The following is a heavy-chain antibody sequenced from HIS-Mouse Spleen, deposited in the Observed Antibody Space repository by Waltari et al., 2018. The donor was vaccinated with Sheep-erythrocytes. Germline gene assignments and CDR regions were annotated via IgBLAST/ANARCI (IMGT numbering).Heavy chain of an antibody. D-gene: IGHD1-26*01. CDR1: GGTFSSYA. CDR2: IIPILGIA. CDR3: AQTGATTPHFDY. Sequence: QVQLVQSGAEVKKPGSSVKVSCKASGGTFSSYAISWVRQAPGQGLEWMGRIIPILGIANYAQKFQGRVTITADKSTSTAYMELISLRSEDTAVYYCAQTGATTPHFDYWGQGTLVTVSS. V-gene: IGHV1-69*04. J-gene: IGHJ4*02.